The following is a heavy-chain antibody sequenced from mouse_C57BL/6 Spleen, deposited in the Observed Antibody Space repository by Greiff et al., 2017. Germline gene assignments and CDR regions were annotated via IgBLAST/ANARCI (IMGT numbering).Heavy chain of an antibody. CDR3: ARPHYYGSLDY. J-gene: IGHJ2*01. D-gene: IGHD1-1*01. Sequence: VQLQQPGAELVMPGASVKLSCKASGYTFTSYWMHWVKQRPGQGLEWIGEIDPSDSYTNYNQKFKGKSTLTVDKSSSTAYMQLSSLTSEDSAVYYCARPHYYGSLDYWGQGTTLTVSS. CDR2: IDPSDSYT. V-gene: IGHV1-69*01. CDR1: GYTFTSYW.